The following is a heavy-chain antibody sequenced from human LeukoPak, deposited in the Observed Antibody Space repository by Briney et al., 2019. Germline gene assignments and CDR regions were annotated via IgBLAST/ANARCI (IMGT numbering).Heavy chain of an antibody. D-gene: IGHD3-22*01. CDR1: GFTVSSNY. Sequence: PGGSLRLSCAASGFTVSSNYMSWVRQAPGKGLEWVSVIYSGGSTYYADSVKGRFTISRDNSKNTLYLQMNSLRAEDTAVYYCARGSSGPSLYYYYYYYMDVWGKGTTVTVSS. J-gene: IGHJ6*03. CDR3: ARGSSGPSLYYYYYYYMDV. V-gene: IGHV3-53*01. CDR2: IYSGGST.